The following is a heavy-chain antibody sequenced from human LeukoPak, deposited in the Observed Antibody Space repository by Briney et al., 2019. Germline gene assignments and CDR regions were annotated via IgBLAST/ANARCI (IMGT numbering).Heavy chain of an antibody. CDR2: IYYSVST. CDR1: GGSISGYY. J-gene: IGHJ5*02. V-gene: IGHV4-59*12. D-gene: IGHD2-2*02. Sequence: LETLSLTCTVPGGSISGYYWSWIRQPPGKGLEWIGYIYYSVSTNYNPSLKSRVTISVDTSKNQFSLKLSSVTAANTAVYYCARDGATYCSSTSCYRDWFDPWGQGTLVTVSA. CDR3: ARDGATYCSSTSCYRDWFDP.